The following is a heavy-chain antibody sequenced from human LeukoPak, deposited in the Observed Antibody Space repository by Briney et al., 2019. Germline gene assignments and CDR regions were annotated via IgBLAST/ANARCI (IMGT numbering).Heavy chain of an antibody. V-gene: IGHV3-23*01. CDR2: ISGSGGST. Sequence: GGSLRLSCTASGLTFGDYAMTWVRQAPGKGLEWVSAISGSGGSTYYADSVKGRFTISRDNSKNTLYLQMNSLRAEDTAVYYCAPGGAAAGSSFDYWGQGTLVTVSS. CDR1: GLTFGDYA. CDR3: APGGAAAGSSFDY. J-gene: IGHJ4*02. D-gene: IGHD6-13*01.